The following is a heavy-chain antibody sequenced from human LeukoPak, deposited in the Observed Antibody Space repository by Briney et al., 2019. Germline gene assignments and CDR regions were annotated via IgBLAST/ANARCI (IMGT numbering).Heavy chain of an antibody. CDR2: IHYRGST. Sequence: PSETLSLTCTVSGGSISSSYWGWIRQPPGKALEWIGSIHYRGSTYYNPSLRSRVIMSIDGSTNRFSLKLSSVTAADTAVYYCARDVRDSSGYYLRIFGYWGQGILVTVSS. D-gene: IGHD3-22*01. CDR1: GGSISSSY. CDR3: ARDVRDSSGYYLRIFGY. J-gene: IGHJ4*02. V-gene: IGHV4-39*07.